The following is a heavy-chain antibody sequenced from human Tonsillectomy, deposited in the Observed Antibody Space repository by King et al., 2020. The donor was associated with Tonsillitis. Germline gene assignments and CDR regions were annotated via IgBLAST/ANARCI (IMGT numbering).Heavy chain of an antibody. CDR1: GGSISSSSYY. Sequence: LQLQESGPGLVKPLETLSLTCTVSGGSISSSSYYWGWIRQPPGKGREWVGSIYYIVGTYFNPSLKSRVTISVDTSKNPFSLELSSVTAADTAMYYCASAYSSGFYYYYGMDVWGQGTTVTVSS. V-gene: IGHV4-39*01. CDR2: IYYIVGT. D-gene: IGHD6-19*01. J-gene: IGHJ6*02. CDR3: ASAYSSGFYYYYGMDV.